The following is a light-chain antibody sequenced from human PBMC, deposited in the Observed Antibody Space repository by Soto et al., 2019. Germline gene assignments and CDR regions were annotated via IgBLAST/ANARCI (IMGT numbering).Light chain of an antibody. CDR2: DVS. CDR3: SSHTSSSTSYV. V-gene: IGLV2-14*01. J-gene: IGLJ1*01. CDR1: SSDGGGYNY. Sequence: QSALTQPAAVSGSPGQSITISCTGTSSDGGGYNYVSWYQQHPGKAPKLMIYDVSNRPSGVSNRFSGSKSGNTASLTISGLQAEDEADYYCSSHTSSSTSYVFGTGTKVTVL.